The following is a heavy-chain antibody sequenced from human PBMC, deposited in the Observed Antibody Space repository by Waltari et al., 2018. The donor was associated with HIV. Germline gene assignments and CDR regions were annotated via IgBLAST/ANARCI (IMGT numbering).Heavy chain of an antibody. V-gene: IGHV3-23*01. D-gene: IGHD4-17*01. CDR1: GFTFDKFA. Sequence: QLLESGGGLVQPGGSLSLSCVASGFTFDKFAMHWVRQAPGQGLEWLSSISGSGGNKFYADSVKGSISISRENSKNTVYLQINSLRVDDTAIYYCAKTVPTVTSIFEGFDVWGQGATVTVSS. CDR2: ISGSGGNK. J-gene: IGHJ3*01. CDR3: AKTVPTVTSIFEGFDV.